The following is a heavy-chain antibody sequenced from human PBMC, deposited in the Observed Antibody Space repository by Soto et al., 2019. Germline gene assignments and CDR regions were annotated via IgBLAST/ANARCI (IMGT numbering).Heavy chain of an antibody. CDR3: ATSTIDTSTWKQYFYGMDV. CDR2: INAGNGNT. J-gene: IGHJ6*02. CDR1: EDTFTRYV. Sequence: ASVKLSCKASEDTFTRYVIHWVRQAPGQRLEWMGWINAGNGNTKYSQNFQGRVTITRDASASTAYMELSSLRSQDTAVYYCATSTIDTSTWKQYFYGMDVWGQGSTVTVS. V-gene: IGHV1-3*01. D-gene: IGHD6-13*01.